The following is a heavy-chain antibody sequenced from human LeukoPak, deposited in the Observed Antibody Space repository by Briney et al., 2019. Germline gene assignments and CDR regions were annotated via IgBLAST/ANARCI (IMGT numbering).Heavy chain of an antibody. D-gene: IGHD6-19*01. CDR2: IYYSGST. V-gene: IGHV4-59*08. Sequence: PSETLSLTCAVSGGSISSYYWNWIRQPPGKGLEWVGYIYYSGSTNYNPSLKSRVTISVDTSNNQFSLKLSSVTAADTAVYYCARQLRGEPVAGHLQPFDYWGQGTLVTVSS. J-gene: IGHJ4*02. CDR3: ARQLRGEPVAGHLQPFDY. CDR1: GGSISSYY.